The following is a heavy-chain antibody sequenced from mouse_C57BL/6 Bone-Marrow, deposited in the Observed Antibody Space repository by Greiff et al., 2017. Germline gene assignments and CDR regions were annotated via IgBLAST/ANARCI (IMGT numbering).Heavy chain of an antibody. CDR2: IDPSDSYT. Sequence: VKLQQPGAELVRPGTSVKLSSKASGYTFTSYWMHWVKQRPGQGLEWIGVIDPSDSYTNYNQKFKGKATLTVDTSSSTAYMQLSSLTSEDSAVYYCARDPAWFAYWGQGTLVTVSA. J-gene: IGHJ3*01. CDR3: ARDPAWFAY. V-gene: IGHV1-59*01. CDR1: GYTFTSYW.